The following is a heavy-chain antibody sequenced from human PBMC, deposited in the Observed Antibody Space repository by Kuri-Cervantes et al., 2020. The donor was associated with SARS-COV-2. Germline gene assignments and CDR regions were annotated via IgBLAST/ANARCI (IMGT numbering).Heavy chain of an antibody. D-gene: IGHD3-3*01. J-gene: IGHJ6*02. CDR2: IYTSGST. Sequence: SETRTITCIVSGGSIISYSWSGIRQHAGKGLEWIGRIYTSGSTNYNPPLKSRVTMSVDTSKNQFSLRLSSVTAADTAVYYSARSVGTIFGVVIGESRSYYGMDVWGQGTTVTVSS. CDR3: ARSVGTIFGVVIGESRSYYGMDV. CDR1: GGSIISYS. V-gene: IGHV4-4*07.